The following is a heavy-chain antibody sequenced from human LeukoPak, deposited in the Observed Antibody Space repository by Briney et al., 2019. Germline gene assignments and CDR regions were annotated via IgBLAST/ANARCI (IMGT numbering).Heavy chain of an antibody. J-gene: IGHJ3*02. CDR2: ISRSSSYI. CDR3: ASFPPYMVRNDPFDI. D-gene: IGHD3-10*01. V-gene: IGHV3-21*01. Sequence: GGSLRLSCAASGFTFSGYSVNWVRQAPGKGLEWVSSISRSSSYIYYADSVKGRFTISRDNARNSLYLQMNSLRVEDTAVYYCASFPPYMVRNDPFDIWGQGTMVTASS. CDR1: GFTFSGYS.